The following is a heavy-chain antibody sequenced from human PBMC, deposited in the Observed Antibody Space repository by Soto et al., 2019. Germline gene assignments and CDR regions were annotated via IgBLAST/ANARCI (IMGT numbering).Heavy chain of an antibody. Sequence: ASVKVSCKASGYSFIGYYMHWVRQAPGQGLEWMGWIIPKSGVTNYAQKFQGRVTMTRDKSITTAYMELSSLRSDDTAVYYCARGDVNCFDTWGQGTLVTVSS. CDR1: GYSFIGYY. CDR2: IIPKSGVT. V-gene: IGHV1-2*02. CDR3: ARGDVNCFDT. J-gene: IGHJ5*02. D-gene: IGHD2-21*02.